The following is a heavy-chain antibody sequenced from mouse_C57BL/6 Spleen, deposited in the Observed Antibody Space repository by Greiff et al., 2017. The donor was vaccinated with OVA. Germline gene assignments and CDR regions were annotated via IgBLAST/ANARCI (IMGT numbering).Heavy chain of an antibody. V-gene: IGHV1-69*01. CDR2: IDPSDSYT. D-gene: IGHD1-1*01. CDR1: GYTFTSYW. J-gene: IGHJ2*01. Sequence: QVQLKQPGAELVMPGASVKLSCKASGYTFTSYWMHWVKQRPGQGLEWIGEIDPSDSYTNYNQKFKGKSTLTVDKSSSTAYMQLSSLTSEDSAVYYCARRELLRYYFDYWGQGTTLTVSS. CDR3: ARRELLRYYFDY.